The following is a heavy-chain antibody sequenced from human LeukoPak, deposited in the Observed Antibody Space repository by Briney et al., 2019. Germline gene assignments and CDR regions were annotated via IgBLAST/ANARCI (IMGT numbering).Heavy chain of an antibody. V-gene: IGHV3-11*01. D-gene: IGHD5-18*01. CDR2: ISSSGSTI. CDR1: GFTFSDYY. CDR3: SRGGYSYAYFPILDYYYGMDV. Sequence: GVSLRLSCAASGFTFSDYYMSWIRQAPGKGLEWVSYISSSGSTIYYADSVKGRFTISRDNAKNSLYLQMNSLRAEDTAVYYCSRGGYSYAYFPILDYYYGMDVWGQGTTVTVYS. J-gene: IGHJ6*02.